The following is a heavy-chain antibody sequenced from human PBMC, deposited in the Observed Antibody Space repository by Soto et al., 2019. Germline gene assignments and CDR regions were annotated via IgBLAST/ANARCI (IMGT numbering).Heavy chain of an antibody. D-gene: IGHD5-18*01. CDR3: ARDFYGGYTYGPGDY. CDR2: IHGDGGKI. Sequence: EVQLVESGGGLVQPGGSLRLSCAASGFMFSAYWMSWVRQAPGKGLEWVANIHGDGGKIYYVDSVKVRFTISRDNAKRSLYLQMNSLRAEDTAVYYCARDFYGGYTYGPGDYWGQGALVAVSS. J-gene: IGHJ4*02. CDR1: GFMFSAYW. V-gene: IGHV3-7*01.